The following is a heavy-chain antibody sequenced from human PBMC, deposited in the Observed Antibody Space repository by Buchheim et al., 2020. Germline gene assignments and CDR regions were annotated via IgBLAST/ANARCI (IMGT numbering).Heavy chain of an antibody. Sequence: QVQLVESGGGVVQPGRSLRLSCAASGFTFSSYGMHWVRQAPGKGLEWVAVIWYDGSNKYYADSVKGRFTISRDNSKNTPYLQMNSLRAEDTAVYYCARGVYAKGFDWFDPWGQGTL. CDR3: ARGVYAKGFDWFDP. D-gene: IGHD2-8*01. CDR1: GFTFSSYG. J-gene: IGHJ5*02. V-gene: IGHV3-33*01. CDR2: IWYDGSNK.